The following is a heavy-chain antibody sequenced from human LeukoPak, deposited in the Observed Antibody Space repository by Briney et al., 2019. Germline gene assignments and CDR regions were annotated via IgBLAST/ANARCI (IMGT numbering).Heavy chain of an antibody. CDR1: GFTFSSYA. CDR3: ARDGVEYYYDTKFDY. D-gene: IGHD3-22*01. V-gene: IGHV3-30*04. J-gene: IGHJ4*02. Sequence: PGGSLRLSCAASGFTFSSYAMHWVRQAPGKWLEWVAVISYDGSNKYYADSVKGRFTISRDNSKNTLYLQMNSLRAEDTAVYYCARDGVEYYYDTKFDYWGQGTLVTVSS. CDR2: ISYDGSNK.